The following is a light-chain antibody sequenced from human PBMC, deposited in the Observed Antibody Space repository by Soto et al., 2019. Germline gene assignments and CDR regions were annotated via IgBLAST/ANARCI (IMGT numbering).Light chain of an antibody. V-gene: IGKV1-12*01. CDR3: LQPNRFPWT. Sequence: DIHMTQSPSSVSASVGDRVTITCRASQGLNSWLAWYQQKPGKAPKFLIYAAPSLESGVPLSFSGSGSGTDFTLTNSRLQSEDFTTYFYLQPNRFPWTFGQGPRWIS. CDR1: QGLNSW. J-gene: IGKJ1*01. CDR2: AAP.